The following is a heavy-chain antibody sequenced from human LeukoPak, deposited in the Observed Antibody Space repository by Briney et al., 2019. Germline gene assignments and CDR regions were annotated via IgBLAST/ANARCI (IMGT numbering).Heavy chain of an antibody. V-gene: IGHV3-30*02. J-gene: IGHJ4*02. CDR3: AKAYAGYDLGGSYYLGY. CDR1: EITVSTYG. CDR2: ISYDGSKK. D-gene: IGHD5-12*01. Sequence: SEITVSTYGVYCGRQGPGKGLEWVAFISYDGSKKYYADSVKGRFTVSRDDSENTLYLQMNSLRAEDTAFYYCAKAYAGYDLGGSYYLGYWGQGTLVTVSS.